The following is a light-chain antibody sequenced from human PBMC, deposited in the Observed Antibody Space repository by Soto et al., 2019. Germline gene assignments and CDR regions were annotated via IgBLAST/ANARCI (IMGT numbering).Light chain of an antibody. V-gene: IGKV3-15*01. J-gene: IGKJ1*01. CDR3: QQYNNWPWT. CDR2: SAS. CDR1: QSVDST. Sequence: ETVMTQSPATLSVSPGERATLSCRASQSVDSTLAWYQQKPGQAPRLLIHSASARAPGFPARFSASGSGTEFTLTISSLQSEDFAVYYCQQYNNWPWTFGQGTKVDSK.